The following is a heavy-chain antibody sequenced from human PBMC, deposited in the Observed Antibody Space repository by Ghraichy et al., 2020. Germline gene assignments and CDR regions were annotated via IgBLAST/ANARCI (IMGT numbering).Heavy chain of an antibody. J-gene: IGHJ3*02. D-gene: IGHD1-1*01. CDR3: ARGTGRGRDAFDI. V-gene: IGHV3-48*02. CDR2: ISSISTI. CDR1: GSTFGSYS. Sequence: GGSLRLSCAASGSTFGSYSMNWVRQAPGKGLEWVSYISSISTIYNADSVKGRFTISRDIAKNSLYLQMNSLRDEDTAVYYCARGTGRGRDAFDIWGQGTMVTVSS.